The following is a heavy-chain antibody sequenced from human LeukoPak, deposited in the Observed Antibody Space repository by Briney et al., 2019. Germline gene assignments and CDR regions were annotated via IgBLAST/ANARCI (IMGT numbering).Heavy chain of an antibody. Sequence: GGSLRLSCTASGIVFSRTAMNWARQSPGRGLEWLSAISGGGERTFYAGSVRGRFTISSDNSKNMVYLQMNSVRVDDTAIYYCGKDGGQYSSGPEFDPRGQGDLVTVPS. CDR2: ISGGGERT. J-gene: IGHJ5*02. CDR1: GIVFSRTA. CDR3: GKDGGQYSSGPEFDP. D-gene: IGHD6-19*01. V-gene: IGHV3-23*01.